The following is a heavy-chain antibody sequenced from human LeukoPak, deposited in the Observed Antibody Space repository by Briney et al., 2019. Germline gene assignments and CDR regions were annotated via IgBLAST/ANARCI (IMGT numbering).Heavy chain of an antibody. V-gene: IGHV4-34*01. CDR2: INHSGST. CDR1: GWSFSGYY. J-gene: IGHJ4*02. CDR3: ARGYCSSTSCYLGHDY. D-gene: IGHD2-2*01. Sequence: PSETLSLTCAVYGWSFSGYYWSGIRQPPRKGLEWIGEINHSGSTNYNPSLKNRLAISVDTSYNKFSLQMLTATAAATTVYYCARGYCSSTSCYLGHDYWGQGTLVTVSS.